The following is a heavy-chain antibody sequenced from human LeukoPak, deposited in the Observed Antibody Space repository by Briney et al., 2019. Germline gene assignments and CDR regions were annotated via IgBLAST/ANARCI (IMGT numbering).Heavy chain of an antibody. J-gene: IGHJ6*03. Sequence: SETLSLTCSVSGGSISGYYWNWIRQPAGKGLEWIGRIYISGSTNYNSSLKSRVTISVDTSKNQFSLKLSSVTAADTAVYYCTRGSIAYYYMDVWGKGTTVTISS. D-gene: IGHD3-22*01. CDR3: TRGSIAYYYMDV. V-gene: IGHV4-4*07. CDR2: IYISGST. CDR1: GGSISGYY.